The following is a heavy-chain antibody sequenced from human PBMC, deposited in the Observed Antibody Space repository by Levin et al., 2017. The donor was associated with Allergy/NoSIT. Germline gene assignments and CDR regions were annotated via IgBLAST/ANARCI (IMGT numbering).Heavy chain of an antibody. J-gene: IGHJ6*03. CDR1: GGSFSGYY. CDR2: INHSGST. CDR3: ARGGSFDWLSYYYYYMDV. D-gene: IGHD3-9*01. Sequence: SETLSLTCAVYGGSFSGYYWSWIRQPPGKGLEWIGEINHSGSTNYNPSLKSRVTISVDTSKNQFSLKLSSVTAADTAVYYCARGGSFDWLSYYYYYMDVWGKGTTVTVSS. V-gene: IGHV4-34*01.